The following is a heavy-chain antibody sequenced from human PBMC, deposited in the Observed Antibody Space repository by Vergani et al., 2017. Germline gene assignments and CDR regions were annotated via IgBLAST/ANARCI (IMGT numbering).Heavy chain of an antibody. V-gene: IGHV3-48*03. CDR2: ISSSGSTI. J-gene: IGHJ6*02. D-gene: IGHD3-9*01. Sequence: EVQLVESGGGLVQPGGSLRLSCAASGFTFSSYEMNWVRQAPGKGLEWVSYISSSGSTIYYADSVKGRFTISRDNAKNSPYLQMNSLRAEDTAVYYCARDHPPERYFDWLQNPYYYYYGMDVWGQGTTVTVSS. CDR3: ARDHPPERYFDWLQNPYYYYYGMDV. CDR1: GFTFSSYE.